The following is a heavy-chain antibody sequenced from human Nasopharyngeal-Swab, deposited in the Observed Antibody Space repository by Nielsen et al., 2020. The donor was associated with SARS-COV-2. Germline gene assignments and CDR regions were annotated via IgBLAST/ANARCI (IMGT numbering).Heavy chain of an antibody. V-gene: IGHV4-34*01. CDR3: ARMIVGAPRWFDP. CDR1: GGSFSGYY. J-gene: IGHJ5*02. D-gene: IGHD1-26*01. CDR2: INHSGST. Sequence: SETLSLTCAVYGGSFSGYYWSWIRQPPGKGLEWIGEINHSGSTNYNPSLKSRVTISVDTSKNQFSLKLSSVTAADTAVYYCARMIVGAPRWFDPWGQRTLVTVSS.